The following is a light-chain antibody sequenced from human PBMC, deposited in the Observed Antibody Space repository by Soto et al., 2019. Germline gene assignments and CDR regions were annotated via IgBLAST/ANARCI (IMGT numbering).Light chain of an antibody. J-gene: IGKJ5*01. CDR1: QDITRW. CDR2: AAS. V-gene: IGKV1-12*01. Sequence: DIQMTQSPSSVSAVVGDRVTITCRASQDITRWLAWYQQQPGRAPKLLIYAASTLQGGVPSRFSGSGSGTHFTLTISSLRPEDCATYYCQQAHSFPVNFGQGTRLEI. CDR3: QQAHSFPVN.